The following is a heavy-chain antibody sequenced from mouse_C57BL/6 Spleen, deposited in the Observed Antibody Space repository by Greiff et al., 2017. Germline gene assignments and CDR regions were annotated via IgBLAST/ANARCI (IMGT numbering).Heavy chain of an antibody. CDR1: GYSITSGYY. V-gene: IGHV3-6*01. CDR2: ISYDGSN. J-gene: IGHJ1*03. Sequence: DVKLQASGPGLVKPSQSLSLTCSVTGYSITSGYYWNWIRQFPGNKLEWMGYISYDGSNNYNPSLKNRISITRDTSKNQFFLKLNSVTTEDTATYYCARGGGSPYWYFDVWGTGTTVTVSS. D-gene: IGHD1-1*01. CDR3: ARGGGSPYWYFDV.